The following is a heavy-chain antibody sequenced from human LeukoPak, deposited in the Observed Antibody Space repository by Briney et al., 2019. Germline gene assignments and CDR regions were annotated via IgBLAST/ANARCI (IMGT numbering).Heavy chain of an antibody. CDR2: IHYSGST. V-gene: IGHV4-59*11. J-gene: IGHJ5*01. D-gene: IGHD3-10*01. CDR3: ARLVWLGESPGSWFDS. CDR1: GGSIASHF. Sequence: SETLSLTCSVSGGSIASHFWSWIRQPPGKGLEWIGYIHYSGSTNYNPSLKSRVTISPDTSKNQLFLKLDSVTAADTAVYYCARLVWLGESPGSWFDSWGQGTLVTVSS.